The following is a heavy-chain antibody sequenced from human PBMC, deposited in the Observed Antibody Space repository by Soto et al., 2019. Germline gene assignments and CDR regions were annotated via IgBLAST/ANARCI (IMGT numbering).Heavy chain of an antibody. CDR1: GGSISSGGYY. Sequence: QVQLQESGPGLVKPSQTLSLTCTVSGGSISSGGYYWSWIRQHPGKGLEWIGYIYYSGSTYYNPSLKSRVTISVDTSKNPFSLMLSSVTAADTAVYYRAAACCHGSGSSPFDYWGQGTLVTVSS. V-gene: IGHV4-31*03. CDR2: IYYSGST. J-gene: IGHJ4*02. CDR3: AAACCHGSGSSPFDY. D-gene: IGHD3-10*01.